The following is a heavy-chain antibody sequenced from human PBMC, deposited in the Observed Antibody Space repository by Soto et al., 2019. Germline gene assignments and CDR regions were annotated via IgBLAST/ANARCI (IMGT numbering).Heavy chain of an antibody. CDR1: CFNFTSVG. V-gene: IGHV1-18*01. CDR2: ISAYNGNT. CDR3: ARELYSSGWYSDY. Sequence: GAAVKGSCQASCFNFTSVGIRWGGPAPGQGLEWMGWISAYNGNTNYAQKLQGRVTMTTDTSTSTAYMELRSLRSDDTAVYYCARELYSSGWYSDYWGQGTLVTVSS. J-gene: IGHJ4*02. D-gene: IGHD6-19*01.